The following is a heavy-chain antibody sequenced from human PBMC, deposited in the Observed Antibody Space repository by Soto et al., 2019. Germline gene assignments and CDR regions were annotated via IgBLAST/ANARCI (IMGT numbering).Heavy chain of an antibody. Sequence: XSVKVSCKASVYTFTSYAMHWVRQAPGQSLEWMGWINAGNGNTKYSQKFQGRVTITRDTSASTAYMELSSLGSEDTAVYYCASQDYYDSSGYYSFDYWGQGTVVTVSS. J-gene: IGHJ4*02. CDR2: INAGNGNT. D-gene: IGHD3-22*01. CDR1: VYTFTSYA. V-gene: IGHV1-3*01. CDR3: ASQDYYDSSGYYSFDY.